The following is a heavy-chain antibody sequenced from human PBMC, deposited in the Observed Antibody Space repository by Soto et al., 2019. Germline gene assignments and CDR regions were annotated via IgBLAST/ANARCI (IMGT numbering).Heavy chain of an antibody. Sequence: SVKVSCKASGFTFTSSAVQWVRQARGQRLEWIGWIVVGSGNTNYAQKFQERVTITRDMSTSTAYMELSSLRSEDTAVYYCAAVRIVGATKVYWGQGTLVTVSS. CDR1: GFTFTSSA. CDR2: IVVGSGNT. V-gene: IGHV1-58*01. J-gene: IGHJ4*02. CDR3: AAVRIVGATKVY. D-gene: IGHD1-26*01.